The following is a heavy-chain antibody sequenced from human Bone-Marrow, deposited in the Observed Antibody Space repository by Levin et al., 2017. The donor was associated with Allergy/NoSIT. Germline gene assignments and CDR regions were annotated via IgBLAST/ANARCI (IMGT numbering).Heavy chain of an antibody. CDR1: GFTFSSYS. D-gene: IGHD1-14*01. CDR3: ARVAGYFDF. Sequence: GESLKISCAASGFTFSSYSMNWVRQAPGKGLEWVSSISSSSSYIFYADSVKGRFTISRDNAKNSVYLQMNSLRAEDTGVYYCARVAGYFDFWGQGTLVTVSS. V-gene: IGHV3-21*01. J-gene: IGHJ4*02. CDR2: ISSSSSYI.